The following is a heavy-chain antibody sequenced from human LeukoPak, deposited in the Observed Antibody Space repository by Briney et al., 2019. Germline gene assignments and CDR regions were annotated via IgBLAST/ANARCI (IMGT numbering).Heavy chain of an antibody. CDR2: IYTSGST. D-gene: IGHD2-2*01. V-gene: IGHV4-4*07. CDR1: GGSISSYY. CDR3: ARTRWGYCSSTSCRSYYYYYMDV. J-gene: IGHJ6*03. Sequence: PSETLSLTCTVSGGSISSYYWSWIRQPAGKGLEWIGRIYTSGSTNYNPSLKSRVTISVDTSKNQFSLKLSSVTAADTAVYYCARTRWGYCSSTSCRSYYYYYMDVWGKGTTVTVSS.